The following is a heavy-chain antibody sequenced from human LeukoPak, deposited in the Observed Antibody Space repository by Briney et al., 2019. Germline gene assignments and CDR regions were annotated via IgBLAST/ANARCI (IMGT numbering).Heavy chain of an antibody. V-gene: IGHV4-61*08. CDR1: AGSISSSDYY. Sequence: PSETLSLTCTVSAGSISSSDYYWSWIRQPPGKGLEWIGYIYYNGETNYSPSLKSRVTMSVDTSQNQFSLKLSSVTAADTAVYYCARYDNNKYFIYWGPGTLVTVSS. J-gene: IGHJ4*02. CDR3: ARYDNNKYFIY. CDR2: IYYNGET. D-gene: IGHD1-1*01.